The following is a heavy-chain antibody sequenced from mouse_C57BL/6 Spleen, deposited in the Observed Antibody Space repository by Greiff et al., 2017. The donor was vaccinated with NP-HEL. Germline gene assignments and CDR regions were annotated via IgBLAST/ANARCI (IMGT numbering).Heavy chain of an antibody. CDR1: GYTFTSYT. CDR2: INPSSGYT. V-gene: IGHV1-4*01. J-gene: IGHJ2*01. CDR3: ARGRTGTAYFDY. D-gene: IGHD4-1*01. Sequence: VKLQESGAELARPGASVKMSCKASGYTFTSYTMHWVKQRPGQGLEWIGYINPSSGYTKYNQKFKDKATLTADKSSSTAYMQLSSLTSEDSAVYYCARGRTGTAYFDYWGQGTTLSVSS.